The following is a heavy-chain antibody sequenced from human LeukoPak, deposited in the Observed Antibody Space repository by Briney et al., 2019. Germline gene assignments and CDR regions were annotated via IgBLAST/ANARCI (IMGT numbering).Heavy chain of an antibody. Sequence: GGSLRLSCAASGFTFSSYWMSWVRQAPGKGLEWVANIKQDGSEKYYVDSVKGRFTISRDNAKNSLYLQMNSLRAEDTAVYYCASRYYDSSGYYPYWGQGTLVTVSS. CDR3: ASRYYDSSGYYPY. D-gene: IGHD3-22*01. V-gene: IGHV3-7*01. CDR1: GFTFSSYW. J-gene: IGHJ4*02. CDR2: IKQDGSEK.